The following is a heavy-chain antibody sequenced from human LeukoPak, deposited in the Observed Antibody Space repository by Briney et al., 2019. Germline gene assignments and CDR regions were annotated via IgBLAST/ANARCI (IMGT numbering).Heavy chain of an antibody. CDR2: IYSGGST. Sequence: GGSLRLSCVASGFIVSSNYMSWVRQAPGKGLEWVSIIYSGGSTYYVASVKGRFTISRDNSKNTVYLQMSSLRAEDTAIYYCARDRSYPSAFDIWGQGTMVSVSS. D-gene: IGHD1-26*01. CDR3: ARDRSYPSAFDI. V-gene: IGHV3-53*01. CDR1: GFIVSSNY. J-gene: IGHJ3*02.